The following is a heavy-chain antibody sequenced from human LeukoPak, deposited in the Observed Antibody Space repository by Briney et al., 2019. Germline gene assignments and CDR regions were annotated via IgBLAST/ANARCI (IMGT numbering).Heavy chain of an antibody. CDR1: GDSINIHHHF. V-gene: IGHV4-31*03. CDR2: VNYIGST. J-gene: IGHJ4*02. D-gene: IGHD4-23*01. CDR3: AREGGNFDFDY. Sequence: SQTLSLTCTVSGDSINIHHHFWGWIRQHPGKGLEWIGYVNYIGSTFYNPSLKSRVIISLDTSKNQISRNLTTVTAADTAVYYCAREGGNFDFDYWGQGSLVTVSS.